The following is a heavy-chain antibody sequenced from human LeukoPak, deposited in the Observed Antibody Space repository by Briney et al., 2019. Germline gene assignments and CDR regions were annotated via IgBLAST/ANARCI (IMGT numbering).Heavy chain of an antibody. Sequence: SETLSLTCTVSGGSISSSSYYWGWIRQPPGKGLEWIGSIYYSGSTYYNPSLKSRVTISVDTSKNQFSLKLCSVTAADTAVYYCARDEGTGSVVPYFDYWGQGTLVTVSS. V-gene: IGHV4-39*07. J-gene: IGHJ4*02. CDR2: IYYSGST. CDR1: GGSISSSSYY. D-gene: IGHD3-10*01. CDR3: ARDEGTGSVVPYFDY.